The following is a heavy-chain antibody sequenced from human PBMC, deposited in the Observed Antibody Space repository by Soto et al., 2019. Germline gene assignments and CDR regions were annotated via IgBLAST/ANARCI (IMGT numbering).Heavy chain of an antibody. CDR1: GYIFTSYG. J-gene: IGHJ4*02. Sequence: XSVKVSCKASGYIFTSYGINWVRQAPGQGLEWMGWISTHNGDRKYAPKLQGRVTMTTDTSTSTAYMELRSLTSDDTAVYYCARDQVFEDSRGNLLGYWGQGTLVTVSS. V-gene: IGHV1-18*01. CDR2: ISTHNGDR. CDR3: ARDQVFEDSRGNLLGY. D-gene: IGHD3-22*01.